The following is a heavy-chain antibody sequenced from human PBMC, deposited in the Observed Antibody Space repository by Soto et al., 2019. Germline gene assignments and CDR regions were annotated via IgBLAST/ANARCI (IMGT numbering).Heavy chain of an antibody. D-gene: IGHD3-9*01. CDR2: ISSSGSYI. V-gene: IGHV3-21*01. J-gene: IGHJ4*02. CDR1: GFTFSSYS. Sequence: EVQLVESGGGLVKPGGSLRLSCAASGFTFSSYSMNWVRQAPGKGLEWVSLISSSGSYIYYADSVKGRFTISRDNAKNSLLLQMNSLRAEDTAVYYCARDSGTYYDFLTGYRGTPDWWGQGTLVTVSS. CDR3: ARDSGTYYDFLTGYRGTPDW.